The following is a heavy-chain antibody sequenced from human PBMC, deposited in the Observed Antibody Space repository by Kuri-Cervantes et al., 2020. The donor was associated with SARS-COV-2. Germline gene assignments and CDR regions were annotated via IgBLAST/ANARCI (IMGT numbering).Heavy chain of an antibody. CDR2: ISHDGSNK. CDR3: ARVGSTMVRGVIMRGADAFDI. CDR1: GFTFSSYA. J-gene: IGHJ3*02. Sequence: GESLKISCTASGFTFSSYAMHWVRQAPGKGLEWVAVISHDGSNKYYADSVKGRFTISRDNSKNTLYLQMNSLRAEDTAVYYCARVGSTMVRGVIMRGADAFDIWGQGTMVTVSS. D-gene: IGHD3-10*01. V-gene: IGHV3-30-3*01.